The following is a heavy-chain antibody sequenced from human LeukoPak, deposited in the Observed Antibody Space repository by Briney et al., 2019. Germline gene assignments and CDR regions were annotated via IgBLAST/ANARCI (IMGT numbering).Heavy chain of an antibody. CDR2: LNSDGSIT. CDR1: GFTFSTYW. V-gene: IGHV3-74*01. Sequence: GGSLRLSCAASGFTFSTYWMHWVRQAPGKGLVWVSGLNSDGSITGYVDSVKGRFTISRDNAKNSLYLQMNSLRAEDTAVYYCARRPVAYYYYYYMDVWGKGTTVTISS. CDR3: ARRPVAYYYYYYMDV. J-gene: IGHJ6*03. D-gene: IGHD4-23*01.